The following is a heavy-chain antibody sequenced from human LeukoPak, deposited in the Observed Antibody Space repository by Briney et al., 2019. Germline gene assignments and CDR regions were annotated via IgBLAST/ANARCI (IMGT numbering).Heavy chain of an antibody. CDR3: ARGGDYYASSGYSDY. D-gene: IGHD3-22*01. Sequence: GGSLRLSCAASGFTVSSNYMSWVRQAPGKGLEWVSVIYSGGSTYYADSVKGRFTISRDNAKNSLYLQMNSLRAEDTAVYYCARGGDYYASSGYSDYWGQGTLVTVSS. CDR1: GFTVSSNY. V-gene: IGHV3-66*01. CDR2: IYSGGST. J-gene: IGHJ4*02.